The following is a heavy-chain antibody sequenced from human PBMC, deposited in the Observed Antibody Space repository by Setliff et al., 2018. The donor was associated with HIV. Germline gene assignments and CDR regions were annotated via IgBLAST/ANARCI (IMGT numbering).Heavy chain of an antibody. J-gene: IGHJ3*02. D-gene: IGHD1-26*01. CDR3: ARWGENSGRPDWRAFDI. CDR1: GGSINYYY. V-gene: IGHV4-59*01. Sequence: LSLTCTVSGGSINYYYWNWIRQSPGKGLEWIGFIGYSGSTSYNPSLNSRVTISADTSKNQFSLKLSSVSTADTAVYYCARWGENSGRPDWRAFDIWGQGTMVTVSS. CDR2: IGYSGST.